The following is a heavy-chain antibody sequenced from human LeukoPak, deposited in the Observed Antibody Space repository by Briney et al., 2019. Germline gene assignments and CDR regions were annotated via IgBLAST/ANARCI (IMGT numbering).Heavy chain of an antibody. CDR3: ARNSIAVAAPLDY. D-gene: IGHD6-19*01. J-gene: IGHJ4*02. V-gene: IGHV4-39*07. Sequence: SETLSLTCTVSGGSISSSSYYWGWIRQPPGKGLEWIGSIYYSGSTYYNPSLKSRVTISVDTSKNQFSLKLSSVTAADTAVYYCARNSIAVAAPLDYWGQGTLVTVSS. CDR2: IYYSGST. CDR1: GGSISSSSYY.